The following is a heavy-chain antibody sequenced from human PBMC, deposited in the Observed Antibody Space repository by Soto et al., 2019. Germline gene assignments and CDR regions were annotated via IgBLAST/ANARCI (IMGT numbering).Heavy chain of an antibody. D-gene: IGHD5-12*01. CDR1: GGSVRSDRYY. CDR2: IYFSGVA. CDR3: ASGVIVPTTLVH. Sequence: QVQLQESGPGLVKPSQTLSLTCTVSGGSVRSDRYYWSWIRQRPGKGLEWIGYIYFSGVAYYNPSLKSRVAISLDTSKNQFSLKLNSVTAADTAVYYCASGVIVPTTLVHWGQGALVTVSP. V-gene: IGHV4-31*03. J-gene: IGHJ4*01.